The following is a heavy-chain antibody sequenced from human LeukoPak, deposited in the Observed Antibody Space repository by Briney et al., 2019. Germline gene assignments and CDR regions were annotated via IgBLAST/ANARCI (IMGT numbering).Heavy chain of an antibody. D-gene: IGHD3-10*01. Sequence: GGSLRLSCAASGFTFSSYSMNWVRQAPGKGLEWVSSISSSSSYIYYADSVKGRFTISRDNAKNSLYLQMNSLRAEDTAVYYCAREGVWFGELLGFDYWGPGTLVTVSS. CDR1: GFTFSSYS. J-gene: IGHJ4*02. V-gene: IGHV3-21*01. CDR3: AREGVWFGELLGFDY. CDR2: ISSSSSYI.